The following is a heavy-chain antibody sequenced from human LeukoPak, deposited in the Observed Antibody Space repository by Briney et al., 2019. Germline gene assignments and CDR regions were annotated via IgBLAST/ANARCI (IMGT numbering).Heavy chain of an antibody. D-gene: IGHD3-22*01. J-gene: IGHJ6*02. V-gene: IGHV4-34*01. CDR3: ASRGDPRSSGYYHATNYYGMDV. Sequence: SETLSLTCGVYGGSVSGYYWNWIRQPQGKGLEWIGEINHSRSTSYNPSPKSRVTISLDTSKNQFSLKLRSVTAADTAVYYCASRGDPRSSGYYHATNYYGMDVWGQGTTVTVSS. CDR1: GGSVSGYY. CDR2: INHSRST.